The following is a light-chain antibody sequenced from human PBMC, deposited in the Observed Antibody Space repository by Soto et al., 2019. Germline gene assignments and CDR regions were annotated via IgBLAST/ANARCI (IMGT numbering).Light chain of an antibody. V-gene: IGKV3-20*01. CDR2: DAS. Sequence: EIVLTQSPGILSLSPGERATLSCRASQSVSSSYLAWYQQKPGQAPRPLIYDASSRATGIPDRFSGSGSGTDFTLTISRLEPEDFAVYYCQQYGSSPWTFGQGTKV. J-gene: IGKJ1*01. CDR3: QQYGSSPWT. CDR1: QSVSSSY.